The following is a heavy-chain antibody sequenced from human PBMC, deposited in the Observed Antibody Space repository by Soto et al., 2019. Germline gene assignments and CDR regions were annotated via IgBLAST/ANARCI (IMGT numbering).Heavy chain of an antibody. D-gene: IGHD3-3*01. V-gene: IGHV3-15*01. J-gene: IGHJ6*02. CDR1: GFTFSNAW. CDR2: IKSKTDGGTT. CDR3: TSQYYDFWSDDYYYYYGMDV. Sequence: LRLSCAASGFTFSNAWMSWVRQAPGKGLEWVGRIKSKTDGGTTDYAAPVKGRFTISRDDSKNTLYLQMNSLKTEDTAVYYCTSQYYDFWSDDYYYYYGMDVWGQGTTVTVSS.